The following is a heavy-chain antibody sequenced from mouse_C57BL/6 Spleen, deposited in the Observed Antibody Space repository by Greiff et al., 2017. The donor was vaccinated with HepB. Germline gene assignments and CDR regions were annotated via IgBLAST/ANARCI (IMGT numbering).Heavy chain of an antibody. Sequence: VQLQQSGAELVRPGASVTLSCKASGYTFTDYEMHWVKQTPVHGLEWIGAIDPETGGTAYNQKFKGKAILTADKSSSTAYMELRSLTSEDSAVYYCTRSTEYYFDYWGQGTTLTVSS. CDR3: TRSTEYYFDY. D-gene: IGHD5-1*01. CDR2: IDPETGGT. CDR1: GYTFTDYE. J-gene: IGHJ2*01. V-gene: IGHV1-15*01.